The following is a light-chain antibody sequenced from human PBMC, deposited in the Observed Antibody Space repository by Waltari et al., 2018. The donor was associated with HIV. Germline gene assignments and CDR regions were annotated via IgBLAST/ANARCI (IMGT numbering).Light chain of an antibody. J-gene: IGLJ2*01. V-gene: IGLV1-47*01. CDR2: RNN. Sequence: QSVLTQPPSASGTPGQRVTISCSGSSSTIGSNYVYWYQQLPGTAPNLLLYRNNQRPSGVPDRFSGSKSGTSASLAISGLRSEDEADYYCAAWDGSLSVVVFGGGTKLTVL. CDR1: SSTIGSNY. CDR3: AAWDGSLSVVV.